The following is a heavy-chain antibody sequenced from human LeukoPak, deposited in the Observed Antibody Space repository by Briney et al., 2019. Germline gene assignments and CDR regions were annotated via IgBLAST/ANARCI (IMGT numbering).Heavy chain of an antibody. CDR2: MNPNSGNT. J-gene: IGHJ5*02. Sequence: ASVKVSCKSSGYTFTSYDINMVRQATGQGLEWIGWMNPNSGNTGYAQKCQGGGTMTRHTSISTAYMELSSLRSEDTAVYYCARGPSGYGSGSHYIGGWFDTWGEGTLVTVSS. CDR1: GYTFTSYD. CDR3: ARGPSGYGSGSHYIGGWFDT. D-gene: IGHD3-10*01. V-gene: IGHV1-8*01.